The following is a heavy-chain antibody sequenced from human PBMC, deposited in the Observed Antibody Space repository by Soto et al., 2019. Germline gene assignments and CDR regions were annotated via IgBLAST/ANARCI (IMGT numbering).Heavy chain of an antibody. V-gene: IGHV1-3*01. CDR3: ARDHFIIVAGDYYYGMDV. Sequence: QVQLVQSGAEVKKPGASVKVSYKASGYTFTSYAMHWVRQAPGQRLEWMGWINAGNGNTKYSQKFQGRVTITRDTSASTAYMELSSLRSEDTAVYYCARDHFIIVAGDYYYGMDVWGQGTTVTVSS. CDR1: GYTFTSYA. CDR2: INAGNGNT. J-gene: IGHJ6*02. D-gene: IGHD2-15*01.